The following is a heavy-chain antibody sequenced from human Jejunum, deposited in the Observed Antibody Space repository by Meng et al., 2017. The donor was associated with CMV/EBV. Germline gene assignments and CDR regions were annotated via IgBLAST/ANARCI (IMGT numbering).Heavy chain of an antibody. D-gene: IGHD3-16*01. Sequence: SGFTFSKSAMSWVRQAPGKGLQWVFGISGSGETTYYVDSVKGRFTISRDNSKNTLYLEMNGLRAEDTALYYCAKGQTSYASSSADYWGQGTLVTVSS. J-gene: IGHJ4*02. CDR1: GFTFSKSA. CDR3: AKGQTSYASSSADY. CDR2: ISGSGETT. V-gene: IGHV3-23*01.